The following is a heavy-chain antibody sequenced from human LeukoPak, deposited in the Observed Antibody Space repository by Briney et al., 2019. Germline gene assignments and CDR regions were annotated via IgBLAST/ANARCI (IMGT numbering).Heavy chain of an antibody. J-gene: IGHJ4*02. CDR2: IYSDGST. CDR3: ARGHCDY. V-gene: IGHV3-53*05. Sequence: GGSLRLPCTASGIAFSSKDMTWLRQAPGKGMEWVSVIYSDGSTFYADSVKGRFTISRDNAKYTMYLQMNSLRSEATGEYYCARGHCDYWGRGTLVTVSS. CDR1: GIAFSSKD.